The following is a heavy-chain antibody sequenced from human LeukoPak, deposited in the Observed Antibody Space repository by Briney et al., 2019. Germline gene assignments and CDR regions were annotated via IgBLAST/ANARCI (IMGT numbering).Heavy chain of an antibody. D-gene: IGHD1-26*01. CDR1: GGTFSSYA. J-gene: IGHJ4*02. Sequence: ASVKVSCKASGGTFSSYAISWVRQAPGQGLEWMGRIIPILGIANYAQKFQGRVTITADKSTSTAYMELSSLRSEDTAVYYCARDHDGATIGYWGQGTLVTVSS. CDR2: IIPILGIA. V-gene: IGHV1-69*04. CDR3: ARDHDGATIGY.